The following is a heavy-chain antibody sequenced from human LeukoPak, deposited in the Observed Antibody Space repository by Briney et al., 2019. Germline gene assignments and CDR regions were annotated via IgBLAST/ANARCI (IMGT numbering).Heavy chain of an antibody. D-gene: IGHD4-17*01. CDR1: GFTFSSYG. V-gene: IGHV3-30*18. J-gene: IGHJ3*02. CDR3: AKQRYGDYPSLDAFDI. CDR2: ISYDGSNK. Sequence: PGRSLRLSCAASGFTFSSYGMHWVRQAPGKGLEWVAVISYDGSNKYYADSVKGRFTISRDNSKNTLYLQMNSLRAEDTAVYYCAKQRYGDYPSLDAFDIWGQGTMVTVSS.